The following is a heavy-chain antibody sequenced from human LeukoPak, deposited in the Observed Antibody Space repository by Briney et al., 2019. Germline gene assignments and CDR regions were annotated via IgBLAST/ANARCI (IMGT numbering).Heavy chain of an antibody. CDR1: GGSISSYY. CDR3: ATVNNRGGDCYSFDY. J-gene: IGHJ4*02. CDR2: IYYSGSA. Sequence: PSETLSLXCTVSGGSISSYYWSWSRQPPGKGLEWIGYIYYSGSANYNPSLKSRVTISVDTSKNQFSLKLSSVTAADTAVYYCATVNNRGGDCYSFDYWGQGTLVTVSS. V-gene: IGHV4-59*01. D-gene: IGHD2-21*01.